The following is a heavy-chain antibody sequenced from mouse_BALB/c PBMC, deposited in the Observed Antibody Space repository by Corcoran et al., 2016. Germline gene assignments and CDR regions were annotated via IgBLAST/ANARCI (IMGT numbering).Heavy chain of an antibody. J-gene: IGHJ4*01. CDR2: IDPANGNT. Sequence: EVQLQQSGAELVKPGASVKLSCTASGFNIKDTYMHWVKQRPEQGLEWIGRIDPANGNTKYDPKFQGKATITADTSSNTAYLQLSSLTSEDTAVYYCALIYYDYEGYAMDYWGQGTSVTVSS. D-gene: IGHD2-4*01. V-gene: IGHV14-3*02. CDR3: ALIYYDYEGYAMDY. CDR1: GFNIKDTY.